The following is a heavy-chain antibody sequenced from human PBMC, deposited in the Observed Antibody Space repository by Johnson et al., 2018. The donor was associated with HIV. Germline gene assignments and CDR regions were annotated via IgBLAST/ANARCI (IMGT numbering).Heavy chain of an antibody. J-gene: IGHJ3*02. CDR1: GFTFDDYA. V-gene: IGHV3-9*01. D-gene: IGHD4-11*01. CDR2: INWNSGSI. CDR3: ARDTYTHRTTVTESAFDI. Sequence: VQLVESGGGLVHPGRSLRLSCAASGFTFDDYAMNWVRQAPGKGLEWVSGINWNSGSIAYADSVKGRFTISRDNAKKSLYLQMNSLRPEDSALYYCARDTYTHRTTVTESAFDIWGQGTMVTVSS.